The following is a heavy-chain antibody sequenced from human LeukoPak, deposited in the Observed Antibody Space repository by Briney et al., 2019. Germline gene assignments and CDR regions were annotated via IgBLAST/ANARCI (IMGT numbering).Heavy chain of an antibody. V-gene: IGHV1-8*01. CDR1: GYTFTSYD. J-gene: IGHJ4*02. Sequence: GASVKGSCKASGYTFTSYDINWVRQATGQGLEWMGWMNPNSGNTGYAQKFQGRVTMTRNTSISTAYMELSSLRSEDTAVYYCARRRYCSGGSCYPIDYWGLGTLVTVSS. CDR2: MNPNSGNT. CDR3: ARRRYCSGGSCYPIDY. D-gene: IGHD2-15*01.